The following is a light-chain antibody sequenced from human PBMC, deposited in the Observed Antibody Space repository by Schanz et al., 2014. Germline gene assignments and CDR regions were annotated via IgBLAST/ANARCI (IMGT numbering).Light chain of an antibody. Sequence: EIVLTQSPGTLSLSPGDRATLSCRASQSIFSNFLAWYQQKPGQAPRLLIYDASSRANGIPDRFSGSGSGTDFTLTISRLEPEDFAVYYCQQYGSALPYGFGQGTKVEIK. J-gene: IGKJ2*03. V-gene: IGKV3-20*01. CDR1: QSIFSNF. CDR3: QQYGSALPYG. CDR2: DAS.